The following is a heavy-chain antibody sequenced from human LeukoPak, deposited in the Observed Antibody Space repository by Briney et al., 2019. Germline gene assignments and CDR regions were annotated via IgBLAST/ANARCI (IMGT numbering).Heavy chain of an antibody. Sequence: WASLRLSCVASGFTFDDYDMSWVRQAQGPGLGWVGGISWEGVSEAYADSVKGRLTISRDNAKNSVYLQMNSLRAEDTAIYYCARIGEADWSTPYWGQGTLVSVSS. V-gene: IGHV3-20*04. CDR3: ARIGEADWSTPY. J-gene: IGHJ4*02. CDR2: ISWEGVSE. D-gene: IGHD3-9*01. CDR1: GFTFDDYD.